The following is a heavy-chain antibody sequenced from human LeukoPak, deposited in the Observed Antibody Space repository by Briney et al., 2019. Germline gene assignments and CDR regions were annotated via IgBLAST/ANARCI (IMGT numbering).Heavy chain of an antibody. J-gene: IGHJ5*02. CDR1: GFTFSSYA. Sequence: GGSLRLSCAASGFTFSSYAMSWVRQAPGKGLEWVSGITATGGTTYYADSVKGRFTISRDNSKNTLYLQMNSLRAEDTAVYYCASSGSGKSWFDPWGQGTLVTVSS. D-gene: IGHD3-10*01. CDR3: ASSGSGKSWFDP. V-gene: IGHV3-23*01. CDR2: ITATGGTT.